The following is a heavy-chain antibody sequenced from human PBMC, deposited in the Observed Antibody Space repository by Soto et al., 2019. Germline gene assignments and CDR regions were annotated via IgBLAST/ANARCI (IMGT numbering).Heavy chain of an antibody. CDR3: ARDQTYYGFWSGPAD. D-gene: IGHD3-3*01. J-gene: IGHJ4*02. Sequence: ASVKVSCKASGYTFTSYDINWVRQATGQGLEWMGWMNPNSGNTGYAQKFQGRVTMTRNTSISTAYMELSSLRSEDTAVYYCARDQTYYGFWSGPADWGQGTLVTVSS. CDR2: MNPNSGNT. CDR1: GYTFTSYD. V-gene: IGHV1-8*01.